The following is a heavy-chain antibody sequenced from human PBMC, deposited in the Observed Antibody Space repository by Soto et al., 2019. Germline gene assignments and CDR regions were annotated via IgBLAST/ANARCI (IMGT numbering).Heavy chain of an antibody. CDR1: GGTFSSYA. CDR3: ARFKHFWSGYPSYFDY. Sequence: SVKVSCKASGGTFSSYAISWVRQAPGQGLEWMGGIIPIFGTANYAQKFQGRVTITADESTSTAYMELSSLRSEDTAVYYCARFKHFWSGYPSYFDYWGQGTLVTVS. J-gene: IGHJ4*02. CDR2: IIPIFGTA. V-gene: IGHV1-69*13. D-gene: IGHD3-3*02.